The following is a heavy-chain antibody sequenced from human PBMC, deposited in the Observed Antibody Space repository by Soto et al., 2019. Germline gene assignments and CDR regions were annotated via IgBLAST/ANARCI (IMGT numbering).Heavy chain of an antibody. Sequence: SQTLSLTCAISGDSVSSNSAAWNWIRQSPSTGLEWLGRTYYRSKWYNHYAVSLKSRITVNPDASKNLFSLQLNSVTPEDTAVYYCARSGPGGYIDYWGQGTLVTVSS. J-gene: IGHJ4*02. V-gene: IGHV6-1*01. CDR2: TYYRSKWYN. CDR1: GDSVSSNSAA. D-gene: IGHD3-22*01. CDR3: ARSGPGGYIDY.